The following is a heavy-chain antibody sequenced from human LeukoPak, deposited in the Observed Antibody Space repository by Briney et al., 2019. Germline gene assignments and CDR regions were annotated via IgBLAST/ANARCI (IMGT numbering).Heavy chain of an antibody. D-gene: IGHD6-13*01. CDR1: GGSFSSYY. CDR3: ARDAEQQLGQFDY. V-gene: IGHV4-34*01. Sequence: SETLSLTCAVYGGSFSSYYWSWIRQPPGKGLEWIGDIYHTGSTYYNPSLKSRVTISVDTSKNQFSLKLSSVTAADTAVYYCARDAEQQLGQFDYWGQGTLVTVSS. J-gene: IGHJ4*02. CDR2: IYHTGST.